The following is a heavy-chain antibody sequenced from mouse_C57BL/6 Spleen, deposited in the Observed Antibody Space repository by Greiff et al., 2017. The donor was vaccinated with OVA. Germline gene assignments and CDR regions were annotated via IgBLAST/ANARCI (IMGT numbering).Heavy chain of an antibody. J-gene: IGHJ4*01. CDR2: IDPSDSYT. D-gene: IGHD1-1*01. CDR1: GYTFTSYW. V-gene: IGHV1-69*01. Sequence: QVQLQQPGAELVMPGASVKLSCKASGYTFTSYWMHWVKQRPGQGLEWIGEIDPSDSYTNYNQKFKGKSTLTVDKSSSTAYLQLSSLTSEDSAVYYCARSLVYYYGSSYVVEAMDYWGQGTSVTVSS. CDR3: ARSLVYYYGSSYVVEAMDY.